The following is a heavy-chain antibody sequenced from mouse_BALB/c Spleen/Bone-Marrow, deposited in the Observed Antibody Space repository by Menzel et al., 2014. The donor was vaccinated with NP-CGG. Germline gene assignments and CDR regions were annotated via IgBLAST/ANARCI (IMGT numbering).Heavy chain of an antibody. J-gene: IGHJ2*01. D-gene: IGHD1-1*01. CDR2: IYPGNVNT. V-gene: IGHV1S56*01. CDR3: ARSRYGSYYGY. CDR1: NYTFXTYY. Sequence: LQESGPELVKPGASVRISCKASNYTFXTYYIYWVKQRPGQGLEWIGWIYPGNVNTKYNEKFKAKATLTADKSSSTAYMQLSSLTSEDSAVYFCARSRYGSYYGYWGQGTPLTVSS.